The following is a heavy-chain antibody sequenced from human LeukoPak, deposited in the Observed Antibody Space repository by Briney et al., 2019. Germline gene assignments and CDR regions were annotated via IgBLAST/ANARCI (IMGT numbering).Heavy chain of an antibody. CDR3: ARRLYRYCSGGSCYLPNNWFDP. J-gene: IGHJ5*02. D-gene: IGHD2-15*01. V-gene: IGHV5-51*01. CDR1: GYSFTSYW. Sequence: GESLKISCKGSGYSFTSYWIGWVRQMPGKGLEWMGIIYPGDSDTRYSPSFQGQVTISADKSISTAYLQWSSLKASDTAMYHCARRLYRYCSGGSCYLPNNWFDPWGQGTLVTVSS. CDR2: IYPGDSDT.